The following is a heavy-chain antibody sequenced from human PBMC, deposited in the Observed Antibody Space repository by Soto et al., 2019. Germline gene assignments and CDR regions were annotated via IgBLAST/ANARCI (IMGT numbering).Heavy chain of an antibody. Sequence: PSETLSLTCTVSGGSISSYYWSWIRRPPGKGLEWIGYIYYSGSTNYNPSLKSRVTISVDTSKNQFSLKLSSVTAADTAVYYCARDSTEYYYYYGMDVWGQGTTVTVSS. CDR3: ARDSTEYYYYYGMDV. D-gene: IGHD2-2*01. V-gene: IGHV4-59*01. CDR1: GGSISSYY. CDR2: IYYSGST. J-gene: IGHJ6*02.